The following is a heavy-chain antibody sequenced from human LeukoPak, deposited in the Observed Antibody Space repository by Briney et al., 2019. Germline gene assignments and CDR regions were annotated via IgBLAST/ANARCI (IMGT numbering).Heavy chain of an antibody. V-gene: IGHV4-34*01. J-gene: IGHJ5*02. CDR3: ARKGLYYRTGFDP. CDR2: INYSGST. D-gene: IGHD2-8*01. CDR1: GGSFSGYY. Sequence: PSETLSLTCAVYGGSFSGYYWSWIRQPPGKGLEWIGEINYSGSTNYNPSLKSRVTISVDTSENQFSLKLSSVTAADTAVYYCARKGLYYRTGFDPWGQGTLVTVSS.